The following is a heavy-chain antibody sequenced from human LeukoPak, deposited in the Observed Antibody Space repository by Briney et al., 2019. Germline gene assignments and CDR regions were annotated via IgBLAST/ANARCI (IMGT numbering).Heavy chain of an antibody. V-gene: IGHV4-4*07. D-gene: IGHD6-13*01. CDR2: IYATGST. CDR3: ARGVHIAAAQYGY. J-gene: IGHJ4*02. Sequence: SETLSLTCTVSGDSISNYYWSWLRQPAGKGLEWIGRIYATGSTNYNPSLKSRVTMSVDVLNNEFSLRLTSVTAADTAVYYCARGVHIAAAQYGYWGQGALVTVSS. CDR1: GDSISNYY.